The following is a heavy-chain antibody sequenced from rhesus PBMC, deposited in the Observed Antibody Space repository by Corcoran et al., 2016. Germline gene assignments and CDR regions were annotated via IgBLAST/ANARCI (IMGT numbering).Heavy chain of an antibody. CDR3: ARRDY. V-gene: IGHV4-99*01. CDR1: GYSISRGSA. J-gene: IGHJ4*01. CDR2: VRGCSGTT. Sequence: QVQLQESGPGLVKPSETLSLTCAVSGYSISRGSAWAWIRQPPGKGLEDIGHVRGCSGTTFYNPSLESRVTISKDTSKNQFSLKLNSVTAADTAVYYCARRDYWGQGVLVTVSS.